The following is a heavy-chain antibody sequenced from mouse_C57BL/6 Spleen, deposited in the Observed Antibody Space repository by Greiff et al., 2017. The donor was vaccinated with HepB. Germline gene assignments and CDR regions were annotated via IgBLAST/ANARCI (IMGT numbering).Heavy chain of an antibody. CDR1: GFTFSSYA. CDR2: ISDGGSYT. V-gene: IGHV5-4*01. J-gene: IGHJ3*01. CDR3: ARVDYYGSSSFAY. D-gene: IGHD1-1*01. Sequence: EVQVVESGGGLVKPGGSLKLSCAASGFTFSSYAMSWVRQTPEKRLEWVATISDGGSYTYYPDNVKGRFTISRDNAKNNLYLQMSHLKSEDTAMYYCARVDYYGSSSFAYWGQGTLVTVSA.